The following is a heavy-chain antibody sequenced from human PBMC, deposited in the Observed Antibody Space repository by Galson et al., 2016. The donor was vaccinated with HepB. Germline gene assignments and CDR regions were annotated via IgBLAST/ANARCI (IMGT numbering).Heavy chain of an antibody. CDR1: GNTFTSDA. Sequence: SVKVSCKASGNTFTSDAIHWVRQAPGQGLEWMGWISAGNGNTHYSQKFQDRVSITRDTSASTAFMEPRSLRSEDTAKYYCTRATKTGTTGYWGQGTLVIVSS. J-gene: IGHJ4*02. V-gene: IGHV1-3*01. CDR2: ISAGNGNT. CDR3: TRATKTGTTGY. D-gene: IGHD1-1*01.